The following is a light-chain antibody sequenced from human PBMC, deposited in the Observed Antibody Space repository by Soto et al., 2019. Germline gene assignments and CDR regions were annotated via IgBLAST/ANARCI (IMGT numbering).Light chain of an antibody. CDR2: WAS. Sequence: DIVMTQSPDSLAVSLGERASINCKSRQSVLFNSNNKNYVAWFQQKPGQPPKLLIYWASTRESGVPDRFSGYVSGTDFTITISSLQAEDVEVYYCQQYYSTPITFGQGTRLEIK. CDR1: QSVLFNSNNKNY. CDR3: QQYYSTPIT. J-gene: IGKJ5*01. V-gene: IGKV4-1*01.